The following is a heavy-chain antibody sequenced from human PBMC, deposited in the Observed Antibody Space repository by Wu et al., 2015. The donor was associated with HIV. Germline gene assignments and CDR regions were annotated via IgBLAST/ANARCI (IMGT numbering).Heavy chain of an antibody. CDR1: GGTFTSYA. V-gene: IGHV1-69*13. CDR3: ARAPYDSSASYYHYYYMDV. J-gene: IGHJ6*03. Sequence: QVQVVQSGAEVKKPGSSVKVSCKASGGTFTSYAISWVRQAPGQGLEWMGRIIPMFDTTNYAQKLQGRVTITADESTNTVYMELSRLRSEDTAVYYCARAPYDSSASYYHYYYMDVWGKGTTVTVSS. CDR2: IIPMFDTT. D-gene: IGHD3-22*01.